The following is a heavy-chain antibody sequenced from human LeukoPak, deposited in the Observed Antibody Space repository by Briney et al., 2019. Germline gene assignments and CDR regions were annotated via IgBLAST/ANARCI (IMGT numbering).Heavy chain of an antibody. J-gene: IGHJ2*01. CDR3: AKDLGGGSGCYDL. Sequence: GGSLRLSCAASRFIFSSYSMTWVRQAPGKGLERVSSISSSSMYIFYADSVKGRFTISRDNAKNSLYLQMNSLRAEDTAVYYCAKDLGGGSGCYDLWGRGTLVTISS. D-gene: IGHD6-19*01. V-gene: IGHV3-21*01. CDR2: ISSSSMYI. CDR1: RFIFSSYS.